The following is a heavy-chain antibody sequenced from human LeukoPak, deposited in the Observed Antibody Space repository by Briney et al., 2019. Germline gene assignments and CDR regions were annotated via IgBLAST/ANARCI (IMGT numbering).Heavy chain of an antibody. Sequence: PGGSLRLSCAASGFTFDYYYMSWVRQAPGKGLEWVGFIRSKAYGGTTEYAASVKGRFTISRDDSKSIAYLQMDSLKNEGTAVYYCTLDYYGSGSFWVYWGQGTLVTVSS. CDR1: GFTFDYYY. CDR3: TLDYYGSGSFWVY. V-gene: IGHV3-49*04. D-gene: IGHD3-10*01. J-gene: IGHJ4*02. CDR2: IRSKAYGGTT.